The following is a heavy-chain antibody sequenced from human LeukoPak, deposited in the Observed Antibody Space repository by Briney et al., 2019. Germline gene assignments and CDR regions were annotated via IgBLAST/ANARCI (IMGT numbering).Heavy chain of an antibody. D-gene: IGHD3-10*01. J-gene: IGHJ6*02. Sequence: SETLSLTCTVSGGSISSGDYYWSWIRQPPGKGLEWIGYIYYSGSTYYNPSLKSRVTISVDTSKNQFSLKLSSVTAADTAVYYCARDLPARGVNYYYGMDVWGQGTTVTVSS. CDR3: ARDLPARGVNYYYGMDV. CDR2: IYYSGST. V-gene: IGHV4-30-4*01. CDR1: GGSISSGDYY.